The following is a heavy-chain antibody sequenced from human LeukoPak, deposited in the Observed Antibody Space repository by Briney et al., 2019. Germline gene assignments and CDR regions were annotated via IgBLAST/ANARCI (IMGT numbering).Heavy chain of an antibody. CDR3: ARSNQGGYSGYDCAAFDI. V-gene: IGHV4-30-2*01. CDR2: IYHSGST. J-gene: IGHJ3*02. D-gene: IGHD5-12*01. Sequence: SETLSLTCTVSGGSISSGGYYWSWIRQPPGKGLEWIGYIYHSGSTYYNPPLKSRVTISVDRSKNQFSLKLSSVTAADTAVYYCARSNQGGYSGYDCAAFDIWGQGTMVTVSS. CDR1: GGSISSGGYY.